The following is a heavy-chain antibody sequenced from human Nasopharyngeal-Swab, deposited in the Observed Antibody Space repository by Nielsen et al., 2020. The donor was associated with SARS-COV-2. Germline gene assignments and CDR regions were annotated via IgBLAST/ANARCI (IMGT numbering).Heavy chain of an antibody. CDR1: GFTFSSYS. Sequence: GESLKISCAASGFTFSSYSMNWVRQAPGKGLEWVSYISSSSTIYYADSVKGRFTISRDNAKNSLYLQMNSLRDEDTAVYYCAREGHDSSEGYAFDIWGQGTMVTVSS. CDR3: AREGHDSSEGYAFDI. CDR2: ISSSSTI. V-gene: IGHV3-48*02. D-gene: IGHD3-22*01. J-gene: IGHJ3*02.